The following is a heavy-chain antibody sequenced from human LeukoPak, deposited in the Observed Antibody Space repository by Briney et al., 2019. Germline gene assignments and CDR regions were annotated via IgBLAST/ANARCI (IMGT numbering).Heavy chain of an antibody. D-gene: IGHD3-16*02. CDR1: GFTFSSYA. V-gene: IGHV3-30-3*01. J-gene: IGHJ4*02. CDR2: ISYDGSNK. Sequence: GGSLRLSCAASGFTFSSYAIHWVRQAPGKGLEWVTLISYDGSNKYYADSVKGRFTISRDNAKNSLYLQMNSLRAEDTAVYYCARGLSRYFDYWGQGTLVTVSS. CDR3: ARGLSRYFDY.